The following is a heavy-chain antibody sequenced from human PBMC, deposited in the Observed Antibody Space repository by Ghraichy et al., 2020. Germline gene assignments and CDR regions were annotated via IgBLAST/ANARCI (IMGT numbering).Heavy chain of an antibody. CDR1: GDSLSDHY. V-gene: IGHV4-59*11. D-gene: IGHD6-19*01. CDR2: IYYNGGS. J-gene: IGHJ4*02. CDR3: ARGPRGSAWLDS. Sequence: SQTLSLTCPVSGDSLSDHYWSWIRQSPGKGLNWIGYIYYNGGSNYSPSLKSRVTISIDTSKNHLSLKLTSVTAADTAIYYCARGPRGSAWLDSWGQGTLVTVSS.